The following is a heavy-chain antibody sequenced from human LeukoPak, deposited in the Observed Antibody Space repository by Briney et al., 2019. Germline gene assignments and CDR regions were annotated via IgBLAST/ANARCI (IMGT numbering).Heavy chain of an antibody. V-gene: IGHV3-48*04. CDR1: GFTFSSYS. J-gene: IGHJ4*02. CDR2: ISSSSSTI. CDR3: ARAPTRGVGAPWPDY. D-gene: IGHD1-26*01. Sequence: GGSLRLSCAASGFTFSSYSMNWVRQAPGKGLEWVSYISSSSSTIYYADSVKGRFTISRGNAKNSLYLQMNSLRAEDTAVYYCARAPTRGVGAPWPDYWGQGTLVTVSS.